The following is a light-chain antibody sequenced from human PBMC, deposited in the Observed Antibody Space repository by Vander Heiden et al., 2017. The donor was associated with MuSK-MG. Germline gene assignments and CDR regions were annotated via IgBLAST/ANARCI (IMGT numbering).Light chain of an antibody. V-gene: IGKV3-11*01. Sequence: EIVFTQSPATLSLSPGERATLSCRASQSVSSHLAWYQQNPGQAPRLLIYDASDRAPGIPASFSGSGSRTDFTLTLSSLEPEDFAVYYCQQRSNWPITFGQGTRVEIK. CDR3: QQRSNWPIT. J-gene: IGKJ5*01. CDR1: QSVSSH. CDR2: DAS.